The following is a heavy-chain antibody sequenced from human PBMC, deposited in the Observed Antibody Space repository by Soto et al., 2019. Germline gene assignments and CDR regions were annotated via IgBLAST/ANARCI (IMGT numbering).Heavy chain of an antibody. D-gene: IGHD3-16*01. CDR1: GGTFSSYA. CDR3: AEGGGVQGGMDV. CDR2: IIPIFGTA. V-gene: IGHV1-69*05. Sequence: QVQLVQSGAEVKKPGSSVKVSCKASGGTFSSYAISWVRQAPGQGLEWMGGIIPIFGTANYAQKFQGGVTVSRGESTRTAYMGVSRLRSEDTAVYYGAEGGGVQGGMDVWGQGTTVTVSS. J-gene: IGHJ6*02.